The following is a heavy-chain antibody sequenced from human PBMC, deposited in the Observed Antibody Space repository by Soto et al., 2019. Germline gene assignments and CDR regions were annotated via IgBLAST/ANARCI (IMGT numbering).Heavy chain of an antibody. CDR3: ARELDYGGNSEASDV. D-gene: IGHD4-17*01. Sequence: QLVQSGAAVKEPGESLKIACKGSGFSFTTYWLAWVRQMPGKGLEWMGSIYPGDSKTTYSPSFQGQVTISADKSSSTAYVQWSSLKASDTAMYYCARELDYGGNSEASDVWCQGTMVTVSS. CDR1: GFSFTTYW. V-gene: IGHV5-51*03. J-gene: IGHJ3*01. CDR2: IYPGDSKT.